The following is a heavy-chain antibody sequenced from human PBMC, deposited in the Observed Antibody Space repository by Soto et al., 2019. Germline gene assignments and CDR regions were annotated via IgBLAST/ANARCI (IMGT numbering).Heavy chain of an antibody. CDR3: AREHPQYYYYYGMDV. V-gene: IGHV1-46*01. CDR1: GYTFTSYY. J-gene: IGHJ6*02. CDR2: INPSGGST. Sequence: ASVKVSCKASGYTFTSYYMHWVRQAPGQGLEWMGIINPSGGSTSYAQKFQGRVTMARDTSTSTVYMELSSLRSEDTAVYYCAREHPQYYYYYGMDVWGQGTTVTVSS.